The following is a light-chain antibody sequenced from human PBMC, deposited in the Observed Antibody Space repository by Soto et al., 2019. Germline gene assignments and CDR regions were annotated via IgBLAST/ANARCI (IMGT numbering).Light chain of an antibody. Sequence: EIVMTQSPATLSVSPGERATLSCRASQSVSNKLAWFQQKPGQAPRLLIYDASTRATDIPARFSGSGSGTEFTLTISSLQSEDFAVYYCQQYNNWYTFGQGTKLEI. V-gene: IGKV3-15*01. CDR3: QQYNNWYT. J-gene: IGKJ2*01. CDR1: QSVSNK. CDR2: DAS.